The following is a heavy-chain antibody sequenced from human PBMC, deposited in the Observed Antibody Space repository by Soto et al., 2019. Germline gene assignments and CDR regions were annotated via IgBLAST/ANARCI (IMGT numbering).Heavy chain of an antibody. CDR2: IYPGDSDT. V-gene: IGHV5-51*01. J-gene: IGHJ6*02. CDR1: GYSFTSYW. CDR3: ARQDCSGGSCYRYYYYGMDV. Sequence: GESLKISCKGSGYSFTSYWIGWVRQMPGEGLEWMGIIYPGDSDTRYSPSFQGQVTISADKSISTAYLQWSSLKASDTAMYYCARQDCSGGSCYRYYYYGMDVWGQGTTVTVS. D-gene: IGHD2-15*01.